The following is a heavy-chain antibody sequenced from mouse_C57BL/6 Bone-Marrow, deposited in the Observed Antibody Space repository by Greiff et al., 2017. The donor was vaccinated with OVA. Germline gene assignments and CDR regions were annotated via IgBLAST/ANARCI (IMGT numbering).Heavy chain of an antibody. V-gene: IGHV1-82*01. J-gene: IGHJ3*01. CDR2: IYPGDGDT. Sequence: QVQLQQSGPELVKPGASVKISCKASGYAFSSSWMNWVKQRPGKGLEWIGRIYPGDGDTNYNGKFKGKATLTADKSSSTAYMQLSSLTSEDSAVYFCAVYGNYPAWFADWGQGTLVTVSA. CDR3: AVYGNYPAWFAD. CDR1: GYAFSSSW. D-gene: IGHD2-1*01.